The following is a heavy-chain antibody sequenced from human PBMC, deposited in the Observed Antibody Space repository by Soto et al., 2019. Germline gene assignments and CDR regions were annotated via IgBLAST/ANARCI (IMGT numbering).Heavy chain of an antibody. V-gene: IGHV5-51*01. CDR1: GYSYTRYC. Sequence: GESLKISCKGSGYSYTRYCIGWVRQMPGKGLEWMGIIYPGDSDTRYSPSFQGQVTISADKSISTAYLQWSSLKASDTAMYYCASHGYSYGYNYYYGMDVWGQGTTVTVSS. D-gene: IGHD5-18*01. CDR2: IYPGDSDT. J-gene: IGHJ6*02. CDR3: ASHGYSYGYNYYYGMDV.